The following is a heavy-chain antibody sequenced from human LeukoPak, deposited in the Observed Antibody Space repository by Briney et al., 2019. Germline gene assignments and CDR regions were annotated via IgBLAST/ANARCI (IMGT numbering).Heavy chain of an antibody. Sequence: GGSLRLSCAASGFTFSSYAMSWVRQAPGKGLEWVSAISGSGGSTYYADSVKGRFTISRDNSKNTLYLQMNSLRAEDTAVYYCARGDYYDSSGYYFGDAFDIWGQGTMVTVSS. J-gene: IGHJ3*02. CDR2: ISGSGGST. CDR3: ARGDYYDSSGYYFGDAFDI. V-gene: IGHV3-23*01. D-gene: IGHD3-22*01. CDR1: GFTFSSYA.